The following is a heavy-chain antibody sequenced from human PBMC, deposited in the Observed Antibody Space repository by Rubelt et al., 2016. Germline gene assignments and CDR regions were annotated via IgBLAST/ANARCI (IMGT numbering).Heavy chain of an antibody. V-gene: IGHV1-18*01. CDR2: ISVNSGDT. D-gene: IGHD1-7*01. CDR3: ARATNWNYAFDI. Sequence: QVQLVQSGAEVKKPGASVKVSCKASGYTFSKYGISWVRQAPGQGLEWMGWISVNSGDTKYARKFQGGVTMTTAPATSTSYMELTSLRSDDTAVYSCARATNWNYAFDIWGQGTMVTVSS. CDR1: GYTFSKYG. J-gene: IGHJ3*02.